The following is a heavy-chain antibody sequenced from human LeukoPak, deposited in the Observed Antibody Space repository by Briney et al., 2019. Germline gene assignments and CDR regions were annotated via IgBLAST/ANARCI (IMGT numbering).Heavy chain of an antibody. D-gene: IGHD4-11*01. V-gene: IGHV1-24*01. CDR1: GYTLTELS. J-gene: IGHJ4*02. CDR2: FDPEDGET. Sequence: ASVKVSCKVSGYTLTELSMHWVRQAPGKGLEWMGGFDPEDGETIYAQKFQGRVTMTEDTSTDTAYMELSSLRSEDTAVYYCATGWDYSPLLPNWGQGTLVTVSS. CDR3: ATGWDYSPLLPN.